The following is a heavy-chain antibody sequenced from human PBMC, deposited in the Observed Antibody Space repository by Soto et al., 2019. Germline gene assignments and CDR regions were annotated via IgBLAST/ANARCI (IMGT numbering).Heavy chain of an antibody. J-gene: IGHJ4*02. CDR2: ISGSGGST. CDR1: GFTFGSYA. CDR3: AKEGATMVRGVIRYYFDY. V-gene: IGHV3-23*01. Sequence: GGSLRLSCAASGFTFGSYAMSWVGQAPGKGLEWVSAISGSGGSTYYADSVKGRFTISRDNSKNTLYLQMNSLRAEDTAVYYCAKEGATMVRGVIRYYFDYWGQGTLVTVSS. D-gene: IGHD3-10*01.